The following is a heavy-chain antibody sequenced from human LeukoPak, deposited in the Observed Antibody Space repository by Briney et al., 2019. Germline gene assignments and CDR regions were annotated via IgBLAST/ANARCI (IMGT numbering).Heavy chain of an antibody. Sequence: ASVKVSCKASGGTFSSYAISWVRQAPGQGLEWMGGIIPIFGTANYAQKFQGRVTVTADKSTSTAYMELSSLRSEDTAVYYCAREGYSSGWYNYFDYWGQGTLSPSPQ. D-gene: IGHD6-19*01. CDR3: AREGYSSGWYNYFDY. CDR1: GGTFSSYA. CDR2: IIPIFGTA. J-gene: IGHJ4*02. V-gene: IGHV1-69*06.